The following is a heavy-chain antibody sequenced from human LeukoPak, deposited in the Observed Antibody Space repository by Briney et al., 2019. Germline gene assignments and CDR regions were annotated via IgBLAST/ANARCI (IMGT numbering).Heavy chain of an antibody. V-gene: IGHV4-39*07. CDR2: S. J-gene: IGHJ4*02. CDR1: GGSMTAGDYY. CDR3: ARGVDYYGV. D-gene: IGHD3-10*01. Sequence: SEILSLTCTVSGGSMTAGDYYWGWVRQPPGTGLQWIATSYQGASLKSRVTISVDTSKKQFSLKLSSVTAADTAVYYCARGVDYYGVWGQGTLVTVSS.